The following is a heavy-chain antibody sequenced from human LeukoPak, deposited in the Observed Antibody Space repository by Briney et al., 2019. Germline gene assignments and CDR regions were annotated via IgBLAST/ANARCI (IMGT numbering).Heavy chain of an antibody. D-gene: IGHD3-22*01. Sequence: SETLSLTCTVSGGSISSYYWNWIRQPPGKGLEWIGFIYYTGSTNYNPSLKSRVTISLDTAKNQFSLRLNSVTAADTAVYYCARDNYYDSRGYYRPFDYWGQGTLVTVSS. CDR2: IYYTGST. CDR1: GGSISSYY. CDR3: ARDNYYDSRGYYRPFDY. J-gene: IGHJ4*02. V-gene: IGHV4-59*01.